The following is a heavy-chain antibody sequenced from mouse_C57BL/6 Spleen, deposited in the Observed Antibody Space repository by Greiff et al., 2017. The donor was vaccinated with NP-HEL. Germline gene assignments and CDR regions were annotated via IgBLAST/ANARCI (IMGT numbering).Heavy chain of an antibody. D-gene: IGHD2-5*01. Sequence: VKLMESGPGLVAPSQSLSITCTVSGFSLTSYAISWVRQPPGKGLEWLGVLWTGGGTNYNSALKSRLSISKDNSKSQVFLKMNSLQTDDTARYYCARNSGSNYVYWYFDVWGTGTTVTVSS. CDR1: GFSLTSYA. CDR3: ARNSGSNYVYWYFDV. V-gene: IGHV2-9-1*01. J-gene: IGHJ1*03. CDR2: LWTGGGT.